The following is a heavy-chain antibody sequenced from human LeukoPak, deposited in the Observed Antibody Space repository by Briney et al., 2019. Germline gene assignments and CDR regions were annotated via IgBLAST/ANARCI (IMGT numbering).Heavy chain of an antibody. CDR2: INSDGSST. CDR3: ARGSAVAGTGDY. V-gene: IGHV3-74*01. D-gene: IGHD6-19*01. Sequence: GGSLRLSCAASGFTFSSYWMHWVRQAPGKGLVWVSRINSDGSSTSYADSVKGRFTISRDNAKNTLYLQMNSLRAEDTAVYYCARGSAVAGTGDYWGQGTLVTVSS. CDR1: GFTFSSYW. J-gene: IGHJ4*02.